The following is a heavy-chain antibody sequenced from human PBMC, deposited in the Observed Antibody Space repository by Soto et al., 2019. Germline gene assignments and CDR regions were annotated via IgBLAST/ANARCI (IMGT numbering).Heavy chain of an antibody. V-gene: IGHV2-26*01. J-gene: IGHJ6*02. Sequence: QVALKESGPVLVKPTETLTPTCTVSGFSLSNVRMGVSWIRQPPGRALEWLAHIFSNDEKSYSTSLQSRLTISKDTSKSQGVLTRTDMDPVDTATYYRARVEMRAYAMDVWGQGTTVTVAS. CDR2: IFSNDEK. CDR3: ARVEMRAYAMDV. CDR1: GFSLSNVRMG.